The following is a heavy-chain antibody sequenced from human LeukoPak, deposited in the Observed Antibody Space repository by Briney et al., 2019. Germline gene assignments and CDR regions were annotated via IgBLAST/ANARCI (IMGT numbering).Heavy chain of an antibody. Sequence: SETLSLTCTVSGGSISSSSYYWGWIRQPPGKGLEWIGSIYYSGSTYYNPSLKSRVTISVDTSKNQFSLKLSSVTAADTAVYYCPRHPLGWEDIVVVPAAMSGWGQGTLVTVSS. CDR2: IYYSGST. CDR3: PRHPLGWEDIVVVPAAMSG. D-gene: IGHD2-2*01. V-gene: IGHV4-39*01. J-gene: IGHJ4*02. CDR1: GGSISSSSYY.